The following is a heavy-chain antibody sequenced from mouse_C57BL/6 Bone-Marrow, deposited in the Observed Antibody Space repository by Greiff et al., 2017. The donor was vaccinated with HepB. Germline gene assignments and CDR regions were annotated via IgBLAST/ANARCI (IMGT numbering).Heavy chain of an antibody. CDR2: IWSGGST. Sequence: VQLQQSGPGLVQPSQSLSITCTVSGFSLTSYGVHWVRQSPGKGLEWLGVIWSGGSTDYNAAFISRLSISKDNSKSQVFFKMNSLQADDTAIYYWASSLWYPFAYWGQGTLVTVSA. J-gene: IGHJ3*01. D-gene: IGHD2-1*01. CDR3: ASSLWYPFAY. CDR1: GFSLTSYG. V-gene: IGHV2-2*01.